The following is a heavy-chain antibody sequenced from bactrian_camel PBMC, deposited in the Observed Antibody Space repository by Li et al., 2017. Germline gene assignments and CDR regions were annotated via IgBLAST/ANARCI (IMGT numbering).Heavy chain of an antibody. CDR2: IGGDGST. D-gene: IGHD7*01. CDR1: GFAFGDSD. V-gene: IGHV3S55*01. J-gene: IGHJ4*01. Sequence: HVQLVESGGGSVQAGGALRLSCAASGFAFGDSDVGWYRQAPGNECELVSSIGGDGSTYYADSVKLRFTISKDSAKNTLYLQMNSLKPEDTGMYICAAGCADGNWWWSYKYWGQGTQVTVS. CDR3: AAGCADGNWWWSYKY.